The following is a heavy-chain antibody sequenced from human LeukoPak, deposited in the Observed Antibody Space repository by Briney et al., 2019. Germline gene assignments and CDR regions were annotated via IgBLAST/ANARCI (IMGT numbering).Heavy chain of an antibody. J-gene: IGHJ4*02. D-gene: IGHD5-12*01. Sequence: GGSLRLSCAASGFTFSRYSMNWVRQAPGKGLELVSFISTSTSYIYYADSLKGRFTISRDNAKKSLYLQINSLRAEDTAVYYCARVGLDRRGYSGYEAFDYWGQGTLVTVSS. CDR2: ISTSTSYI. CDR3: ARVGLDRRGYSGYEAFDY. CDR1: GFTFSRYS. V-gene: IGHV3-21*01.